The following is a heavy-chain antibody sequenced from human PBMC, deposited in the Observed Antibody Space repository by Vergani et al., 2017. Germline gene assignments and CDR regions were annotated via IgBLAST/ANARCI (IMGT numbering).Heavy chain of an antibody. CDR2: IIPIFGTA. J-gene: IGHJ4*02. Sequence: QVQLVQSGAEVKKPGSSVKVSCKASGGTFSSYAISWVRQAPGQGLEWMGGIIPIFGTANYAQKFQGRVTITADESTSTAYMELSSLRSEDTAVYYCAGYSLSGYCGGDCYSDFDYWGQGTLVTVSS. V-gene: IGHV1-69*01. D-gene: IGHD2-21*02. CDR1: GGTFSSYA. CDR3: AGYSLSGYCGGDCYSDFDY.